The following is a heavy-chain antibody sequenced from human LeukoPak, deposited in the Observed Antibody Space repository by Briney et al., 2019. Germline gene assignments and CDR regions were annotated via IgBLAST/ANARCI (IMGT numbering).Heavy chain of an antibody. Sequence: SQTLSLTCTVSGGSISSGSYYWSWIRQPAGKGLEWIGRIYTSGGTNYNPSLKSRVTISVDTSKNQFSLRLSSVTAADTAVYYCARVSFSGIDYWGQGTLVTVSS. CDR2: IYTSGGT. D-gene: IGHD2/OR15-2a*01. CDR1: GGSISSGSYY. V-gene: IGHV4-61*02. J-gene: IGHJ4*02. CDR3: ARVSFSGIDY.